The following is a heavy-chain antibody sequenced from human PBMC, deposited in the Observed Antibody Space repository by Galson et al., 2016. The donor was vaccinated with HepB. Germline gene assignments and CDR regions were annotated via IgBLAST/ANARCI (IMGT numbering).Heavy chain of an antibody. CDR1: GYTFTDYF. Sequence: VKVSCKVSGYTFTDYFLHWVRQAPGGLEWLGLLDPENGETIYAQKFQGRVSMTADTSTDTAYVELKNLRSEDTAAYYCATAMLYCASTSCPFEYWGQGSLVTVSS. CDR3: ATAMLYCASTSCPFEY. D-gene: IGHD2-2*01. CDR2: LDPENGET. J-gene: IGHJ4*02. V-gene: IGHV1-69-2*01.